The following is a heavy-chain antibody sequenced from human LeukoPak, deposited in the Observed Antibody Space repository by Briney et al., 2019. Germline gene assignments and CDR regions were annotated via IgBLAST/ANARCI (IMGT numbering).Heavy chain of an antibody. CDR1: GFTFSSYS. J-gene: IGHJ4*02. D-gene: IGHD2-15*01. Sequence: PGGSLRLSCAASGFTFSSYSMNWVRQAPGKGLEWVSSISSTSNYIYYADSVKGRFTISRDNAKNSLYLQMNSLRAEDTAVYYCASYDFSGGSCSFYFDHWGQGTLVTVSS. V-gene: IGHV3-21*01. CDR2: ISSTSNYI. CDR3: ASYDFSGGSCSFYFDH.